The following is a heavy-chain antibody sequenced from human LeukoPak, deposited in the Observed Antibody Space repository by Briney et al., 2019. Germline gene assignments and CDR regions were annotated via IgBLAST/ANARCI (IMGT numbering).Heavy chain of an antibody. CDR1: GFTFKKYW. CDR2: IRYDGSNK. CDR3: ARDQGYCSSTSCYTDYYMDV. J-gene: IGHJ6*03. Sequence: PGGSLRLSCAASGFTFKKYWLHWVRQAPGKGLEWVAFIRYDGSNKYYADSVKGRFTISRDNSKNTLYLQMNSLRAEDTAVYYCARDQGYCSSTSCYTDYYMDVWGKGTTVTVSS. D-gene: IGHD2-2*02. V-gene: IGHV3-30*02.